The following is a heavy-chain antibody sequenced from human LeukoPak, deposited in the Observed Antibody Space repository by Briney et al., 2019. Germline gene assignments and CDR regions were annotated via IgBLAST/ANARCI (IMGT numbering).Heavy chain of an antibody. CDR1: GFAFWSYW. V-gene: IGHV3-7*01. D-gene: IGHD3-10*01. J-gene: IGHJ4*02. CDR2: IKEDGSEK. CDR3: VTYYYGSGSYYEFDY. Sequence: PGGSLRLSCAASGFAFWSYWMSWVRQAPGKGLEWVANIKEDGSEKYYVDSVKGRFTISRDNAKNSLYLQMNSLRAEDTAVYYCVTYYYGSGSYYEFDYWGRGTLVTVSS.